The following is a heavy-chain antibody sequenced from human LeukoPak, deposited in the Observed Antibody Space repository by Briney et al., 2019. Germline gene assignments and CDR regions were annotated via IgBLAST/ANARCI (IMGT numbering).Heavy chain of an antibody. Sequence: GGSLRLSCAASGFTFSSYWMSWVRQAPGKGLEWVSSISSSSSYIYYADSVKGRFTISRDNAKNSLYLQMNSLRAEDTAVYYCAREEYSSSSGFDYWGQGTLVTVSS. J-gene: IGHJ4*02. CDR3: AREEYSSSSGFDY. CDR1: GFTFSSYW. CDR2: ISSSSSYI. V-gene: IGHV3-21*01. D-gene: IGHD6-6*01.